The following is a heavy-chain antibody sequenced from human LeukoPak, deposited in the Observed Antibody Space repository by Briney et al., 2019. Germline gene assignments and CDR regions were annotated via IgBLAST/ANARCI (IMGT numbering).Heavy chain of an antibody. Sequence: GGSLRLSCAASGFTFDDYAMYWVRQAPGKGLEWVSLISWDGGSTYYADSVKGRFTISRDNRKNSLYLQMNSLRAEDTAVYYCAELGITMIGGVWGKGTTVTISS. CDR2: ISWDGGST. CDR3: AELGITMIGGV. V-gene: IGHV3-43D*03. CDR1: GFTFDDYA. D-gene: IGHD3-10*02. J-gene: IGHJ6*04.